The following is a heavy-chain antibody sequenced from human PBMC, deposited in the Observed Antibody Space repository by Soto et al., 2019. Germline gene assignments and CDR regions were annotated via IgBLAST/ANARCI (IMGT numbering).Heavy chain of an antibody. CDR3: ARTHYNYRYMDG. CDR2: IKQDGGEK. Sequence: GGSLRLSCTASGFIFSSYYMSWVRQAPGKGLEWVATIKQDGGEKYYVDSVKGRFTMSRDNAMDSLYLQVNSLRAEDTAVYYCARTHYNYRYMDGWGKGTTVTVSS. V-gene: IGHV3-7*01. J-gene: IGHJ6*03. CDR1: GFIFSSYY. D-gene: IGHD3-16*01.